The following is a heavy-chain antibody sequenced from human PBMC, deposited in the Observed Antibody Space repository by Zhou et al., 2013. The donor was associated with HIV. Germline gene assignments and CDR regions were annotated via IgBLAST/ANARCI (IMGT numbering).Heavy chain of an antibody. CDR3: ARVLLDRSDY. J-gene: IGHJ4*02. CDR2: ISSYNGHT. V-gene: IGHV1-18*01. CDR1: GFTFTGFG. Sequence: QVQLLQSGAEVKKPGASVKVSCKASGFTFTGFGISWVRQAPGQGLEWMGWISSYNGHTNYAQKFQGRLTVTTDTSTSTAYMELRSLASDDTAVYYCARVLLDRSDYWGQGTLVTVSS.